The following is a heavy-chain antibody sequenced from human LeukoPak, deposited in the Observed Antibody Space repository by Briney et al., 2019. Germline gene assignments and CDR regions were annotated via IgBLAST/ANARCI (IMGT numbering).Heavy chain of an antibody. V-gene: IGHV5-10-1*01. CDR2: IDPSDSYT. CDR3: ARHPLVRGWYGMDV. CDR1: GYNFTSYW. J-gene: IGHJ6*04. Sequence: GGSLQISCKGSGYNFTSYWISGVRQVTGKGLEGMGRIDPSDSYTNYSPSFQGHVTISADKSISTAYLQWSSLKASDTAMYYCARHPLVRGWYGMDVWGKGTTVTVSS. D-gene: IGHD3-10*01.